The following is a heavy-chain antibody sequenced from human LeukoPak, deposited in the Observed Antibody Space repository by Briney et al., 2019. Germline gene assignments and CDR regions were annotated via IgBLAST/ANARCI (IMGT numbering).Heavy chain of an antibody. D-gene: IGHD6-13*01. CDR2: LYYDGRT. CDR3: VRRAGVWAVNWVDP. CDR1: GGSITSTTYY. Sequence: SEPLSLTCTVSGGSITSTTYYWAWFRQPPGKGLEWFGRLYYDGRTFYSRSLKSRVTISGDTARNHISMKLNSMTAADTAVYYCVRRAGVWAVNWVDPWGQGILVTVSS. V-gene: IGHV4-39*02. J-gene: IGHJ5*02.